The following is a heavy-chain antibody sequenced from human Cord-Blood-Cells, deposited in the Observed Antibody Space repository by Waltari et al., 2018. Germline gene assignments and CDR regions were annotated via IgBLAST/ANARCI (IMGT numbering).Heavy chain of an antibody. D-gene: IGHD3-9*01. J-gene: IGHJ6*02. Sequence: QVQLQQWGAGLLKPSEPLSLTCAVYGGSFSGSYWGWIRPPPGKGLEWIGEINHSGSTNYNPSLKSRVTISVDTSKNQFSLKLSSVTAADTAVYYCARDGLRYNYYYYYGMDVWGQGTTVTVSS. CDR3: ARDGLRYNYYYYYGMDV. CDR1: GGSFSGSY. V-gene: IGHV4-34*01. CDR2: INHSGST.